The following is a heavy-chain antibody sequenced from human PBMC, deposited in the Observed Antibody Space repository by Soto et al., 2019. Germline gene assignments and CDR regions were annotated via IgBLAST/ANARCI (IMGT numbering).Heavy chain of an antibody. J-gene: IGHJ4*02. Sequence: EVQLVESGGGLVQPGRSLRLSCAASGFTFDDYAMHWVRQAPGKGLEWVSGSSWNSGSIGDADSVKGRFTISRDNAKNSLYLQMNSLRAEDTALYYCAKETAAGTGFDYWGQGTLVTVSS. CDR2: SSWNSGSI. CDR3: AKETAAGTGFDY. D-gene: IGHD6-13*01. V-gene: IGHV3-9*01. CDR1: GFTFDDYA.